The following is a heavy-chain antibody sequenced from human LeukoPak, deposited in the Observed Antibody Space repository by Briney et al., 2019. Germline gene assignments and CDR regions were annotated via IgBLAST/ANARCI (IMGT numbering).Heavy chain of an antibody. D-gene: IGHD2-2*01. V-gene: IGHV7-4-1*02. CDR3: ARALPGCGSTNCYGLDY. J-gene: IGHJ4*02. CDR1: GYTLTSDG. CDR2: INTNTGNP. Sequence: ASVKVSCKASGYTLTSDGMNWVRQAPGQGLEWMGWINTNTGNPTYGQGFIGRFVFSLDTSVNTAYLQISSLKAEDTAVYYCARALPGCGSTNCYGLDYWGQGTLVTVSS.